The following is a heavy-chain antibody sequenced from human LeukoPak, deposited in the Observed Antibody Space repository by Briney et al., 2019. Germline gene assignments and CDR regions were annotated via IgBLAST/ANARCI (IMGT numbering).Heavy chain of an antibody. CDR3: VRDSEGNRGRSFDY. D-gene: IGHD3-10*01. J-gene: IGHJ4*02. CDR1: GYSISSGYY. CDR2: FHHSGGI. V-gene: IGHV4-38-2*02. Sequence: SETLSLTCTVSGYSISSGYYWAWIRQPPGKGLEWIGNFHHSGGIYYNPSLKSRVTISVDTSKNQFSLKLSSVTAADTAVYYCVRDSEGNRGRSFDYWGQGTLVTVSS.